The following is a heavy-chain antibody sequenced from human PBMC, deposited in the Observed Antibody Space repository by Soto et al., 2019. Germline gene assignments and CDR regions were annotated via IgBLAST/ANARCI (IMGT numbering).Heavy chain of an antibody. J-gene: IGHJ3*02. CDR1: GYTFTSYD. CDR3: GRAWGSGGNYESSGNYAFYI. CDR2: MNPNSGNT. D-gene: IGHD3-22*01. V-gene: IGHV1-8*01. Sequence: QVQLVQSGAEVKKPGASVKVSCKASGYTFTSYDINWVRQATGQGLEWMGWMNPNSGNTGYAQKFQGRVTMTRNTSXXKXDXXLSRLRSEDRPGYYCGRAWGSGGNYESSGNYAFYIWGQGTMVTVSS.